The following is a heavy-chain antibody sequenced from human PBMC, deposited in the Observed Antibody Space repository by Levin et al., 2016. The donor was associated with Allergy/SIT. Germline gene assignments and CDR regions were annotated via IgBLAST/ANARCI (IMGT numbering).Heavy chain of an antibody. V-gene: IGHV4-39*01. CDR2: IYYSGST. CDR1: GGSISSSSYY. Sequence: SETLSLTCTVSGGSISSSSYYWGWIRQPPGKGLEWIGSIYYSGSTYYNPSLKSRVTISVDTSKNQFSLKLSSVTAADTAVYYCASFSRVKPYYYYYGMDVWGQGTTVTVSS. CDR3: ASFSRVKPYYYYYGMDV. J-gene: IGHJ6*02. D-gene: IGHD2/OR15-2a*01.